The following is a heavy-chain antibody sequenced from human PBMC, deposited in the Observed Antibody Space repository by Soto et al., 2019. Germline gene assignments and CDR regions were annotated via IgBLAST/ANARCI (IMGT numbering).Heavy chain of an antibody. D-gene: IGHD6-25*01. CDR3: ARGVGKSGSHDD. J-gene: IGHJ4*02. Sequence: PGGSLRLSCTSSGLTVSRSYMSWVRQAPGKGLEWVSVIYNDGRTYYADSVKGRFIFSRDNSKNTLYLQMNSLRAEDTAVYYCARGVGKSGSHDDGGQGTQVTVSS. CDR1: GLTVSRSY. CDR2: IYNDGRT. V-gene: IGHV3-66*01.